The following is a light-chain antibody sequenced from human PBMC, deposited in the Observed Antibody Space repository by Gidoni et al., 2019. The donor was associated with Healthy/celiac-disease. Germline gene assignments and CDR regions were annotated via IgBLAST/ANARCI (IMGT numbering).Light chain of an antibody. V-gene: IGLV5-45*03. CDR2: YKSDSDK. J-gene: IGLJ3*02. Sequence: ALTQPSSLSSSPGASASLPCTLRRGINVVTYRIYWYQQKQGSPPQYHLRYKSDSDKQQGSGVPSRFSESKDASANAGILLISGLQSEDEADYYCMIWHSSAWVFGGGTKLTVL. CDR1: RGINVVTYR. CDR3: MIWHSSAWV.